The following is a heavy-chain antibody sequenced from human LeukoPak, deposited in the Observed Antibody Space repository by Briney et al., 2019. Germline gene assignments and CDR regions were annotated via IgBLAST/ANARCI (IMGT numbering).Heavy chain of an antibody. D-gene: IGHD3-10*01. CDR1: GFTFSNYA. J-gene: IGHJ1*01. CDR2: TRSDGTDK. CDR3: AKEEDGPRGRYGSGTYGYFQH. V-gene: IGHV3-30*02. Sequence: PGGSLRLSCAASGFTFSNYAMHWVCQAPGKGLEWVAFTRSDGTDKYYAETVRGRFTISRDNSENALYLQMNSLRAEDTAVYYCAKEEDGPRGRYGSGTYGYFQHWGQGTLVTVSS.